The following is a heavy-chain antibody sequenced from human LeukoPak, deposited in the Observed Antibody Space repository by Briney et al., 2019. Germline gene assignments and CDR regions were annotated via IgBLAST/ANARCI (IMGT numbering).Heavy chain of an antibody. D-gene: IGHD2-2*01. CDR1: GFTFSSYR. V-gene: IGHV3-74*01. J-gene: IGHJ6*03. CDR3: ASGPEVVPPNYMDV. Sequence: QPGGSLRLSCAASGFTFSSYRMHWVRQAPGKGLVWVSRINSDGSDTNYADSVKGRFTISRDNAKNTLYLQMNSLRVEDTAVYYCASGPEVVPPNYMDVWGKGTTVTVSS. CDR2: INSDGSDT.